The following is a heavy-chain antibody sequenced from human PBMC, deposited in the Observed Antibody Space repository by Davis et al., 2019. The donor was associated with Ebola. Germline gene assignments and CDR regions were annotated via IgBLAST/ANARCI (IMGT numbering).Heavy chain of an antibody. CDR3: AKTMVQGVIANIYGMDV. Sequence: AASVKVSCKASGGTFSSYAISWVRQAPGQGLEWMGGIIPIFGTANYAQKLQGRVTMTTDTSTSTAYMELRSLRSDDTAVYYCAKTMVQGVIANIYGMDVWGQGTTVTVSS. V-gene: IGHV1-69*05. CDR2: IIPIFGTA. J-gene: IGHJ6*02. D-gene: IGHD3-10*01. CDR1: GGTFSSYA.